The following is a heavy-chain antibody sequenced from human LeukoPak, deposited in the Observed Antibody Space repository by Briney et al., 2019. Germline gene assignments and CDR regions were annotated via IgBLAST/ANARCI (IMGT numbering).Heavy chain of an antibody. D-gene: IGHD3-10*01. CDR2: IKSKTDGGTT. Sequence: GGSLRLSCAASGFTFSNAWMSWVRQAPGKGLEWVGRIKSKTDGGTTDYAAPVKGRFTISRDDSKNTLYLQMNSLRAEDTAVYYCAKGPHYYGSGSYDLPGEPDYGMDVWGQGTTVTVSS. J-gene: IGHJ6*02. V-gene: IGHV3-15*01. CDR1: GFTFSNAW. CDR3: AKGPHYYGSGSYDLPGEPDYGMDV.